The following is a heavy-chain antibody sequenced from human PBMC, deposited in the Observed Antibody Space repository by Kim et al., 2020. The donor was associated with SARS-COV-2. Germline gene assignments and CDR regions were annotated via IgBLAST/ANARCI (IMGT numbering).Heavy chain of an antibody. CDR2: ISYDGSNK. Sequence: GGSLRLSCAASGFTFSSYGMHWVRQAPGKGLEWVAVISYDGSNKYYADSVKGRFTISRDNSKNTLYLQMNSLRAEDTAVYYCAKEAEFQVGELTYWGQGTLVTVSS. CDR3: AKEAEFQVGELTY. CDR1: GFTFSSYG. V-gene: IGHV3-30*18. D-gene: IGHD3-10*01. J-gene: IGHJ4*02.